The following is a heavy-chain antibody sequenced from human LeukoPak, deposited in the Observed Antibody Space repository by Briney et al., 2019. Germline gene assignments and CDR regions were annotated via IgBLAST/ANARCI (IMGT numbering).Heavy chain of an antibody. CDR2: ISNDGSNK. CDR3: AKDRRDGYSYLFDY. CDR1: GFTFRSYG. J-gene: IGHJ4*02. V-gene: IGHV3-30*18. D-gene: IGHD5-24*01. Sequence: GGSLRLSCAASGFTFRSYGMHWVRQAPGKGLEWVAVISNDGSNKYYADSVKGRFTISRDNSKNTLYLQMNSLSTEDTAVYYCAKDRRDGYSYLFDYWGQGTLVTVSS.